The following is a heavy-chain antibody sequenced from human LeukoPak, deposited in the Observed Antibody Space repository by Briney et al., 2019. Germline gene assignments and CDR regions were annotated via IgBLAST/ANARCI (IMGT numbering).Heavy chain of an antibody. CDR3: ARVIGYCSSTSCYRVYYGMDV. V-gene: IGHV4-59*01. CDR2: IYYSGNT. D-gene: IGHD2-2*02. Sequence: SETLSLTCIVSGGSIGSYYWSWIRQPPGKGLEWIGYIYYSGNTNYNPSLKSRVTILLDTSKNQFSLKLSSVTAADTAVYYCARVIGYCSSTSCYRVYYGMDVWGQGTTVTVSS. CDR1: GGSIGSYY. J-gene: IGHJ6*02.